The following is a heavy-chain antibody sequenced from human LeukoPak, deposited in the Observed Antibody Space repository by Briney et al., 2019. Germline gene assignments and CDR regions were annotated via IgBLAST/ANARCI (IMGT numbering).Heavy chain of an antibody. D-gene: IGHD4-17*01. CDR2: ISSDENNK. CDR3: AKGSNGDYDN. CDR1: GFTFSSYD. V-gene: IGHV3-30*18. Sequence: PGRSLRLSCAASGFTFSSYDMHWVRQAPGKGLEWVSVISSDENNKYYADSVKGRFTISRDNSKNMMYLQMDSLGVDDTAIYYCAKGSNGDYDNWGQGTLVTVSS. J-gene: IGHJ4*02.